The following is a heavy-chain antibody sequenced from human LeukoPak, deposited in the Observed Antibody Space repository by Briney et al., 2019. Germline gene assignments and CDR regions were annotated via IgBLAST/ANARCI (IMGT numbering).Heavy chain of an antibody. J-gene: IGHJ6*02. CDR1: GGSINSSSYY. CDR3: ARQYSSSLHYYYYYGMDV. D-gene: IGHD6-6*01. CDR2: IYYSGST. V-gene: IGHV4-39*07. Sequence: ASETLSLTCTVSGGSINSSSYYWGWIRQPPGKGLEWIGTIYYSGSTYYNPSLKSRVTISVDTSKNQFSLKLSSVTAADTAVYYCARQYSSSLHYYYYYGMDVWGQGTTVTVSS.